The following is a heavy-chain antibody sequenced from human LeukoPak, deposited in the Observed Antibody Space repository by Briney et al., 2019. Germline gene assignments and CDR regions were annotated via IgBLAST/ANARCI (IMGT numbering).Heavy chain of an antibody. D-gene: IGHD3-16*01. CDR2: ISGSGGST. V-gene: IGHV3-23*01. Sequence: GRSLRLSCAASGFTFSSYAMSWVRQAPGKGLEWVSAISGSGGSTYYADSVKGRFTISRDNSKNTLYLQMNSLRAEDTAVYYCARDYVWGSLNTFDYWGQGTLVTVSS. CDR1: GFTFSSYA. CDR3: ARDYVWGSLNTFDY. J-gene: IGHJ4*02.